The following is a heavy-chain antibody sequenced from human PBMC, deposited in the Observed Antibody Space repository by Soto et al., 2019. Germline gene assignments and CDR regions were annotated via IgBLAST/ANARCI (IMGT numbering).Heavy chain of an antibody. CDR2: INTDGSTT. J-gene: IGHJ4*02. D-gene: IGHD3-10*01. CDR1: GFTFSSHW. CDR3: ARGIYRDYGQDY. Sequence: EVQLVESGGGLVQPGGSLRLSCAASGFTFSSHWMHWVRQAPGKGLVWVSRINTDGSTTNYADSVKGRFSISRDNARNTVYLQMNSLRAEDTALYSCARGIYRDYGQDYWGQGALVTVSS. V-gene: IGHV3-74*01.